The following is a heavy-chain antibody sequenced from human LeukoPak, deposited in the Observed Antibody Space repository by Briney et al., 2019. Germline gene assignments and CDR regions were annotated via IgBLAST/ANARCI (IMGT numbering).Heavy chain of an antibody. V-gene: IGHV4-61*01. Sequence: SETLSLTCTVSGGSVSSGSHYWSWIRQPPGKGLEWIGYIYYSGSTNYNPSLKSRVTISVDMSKNQFSLKLSSVTAADTAVYYCARDFRAGMDVWGKGTTVTVSS. J-gene: IGHJ6*04. CDR1: GGSVSSGSHY. CDR3: ARDFRAGMDV. CDR2: IYYSGST.